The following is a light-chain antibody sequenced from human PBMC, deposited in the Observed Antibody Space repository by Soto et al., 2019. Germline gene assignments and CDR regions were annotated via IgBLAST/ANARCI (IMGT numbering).Light chain of an antibody. V-gene: IGKV3-11*01. CDR2: DAS. J-gene: IGKJ1*01. CDR1: QSVSSY. CDR3: QQRSNRRT. Sequence: EIVLTQSPATLSLSPGERATLSCRASQSVSSYLAWYQQKPGQAPRLLIYDASNRATGIPARFSGSGSGTDFTLTISSLEPEDFAVYYCQQRSNRRTFGKGTKVEIK.